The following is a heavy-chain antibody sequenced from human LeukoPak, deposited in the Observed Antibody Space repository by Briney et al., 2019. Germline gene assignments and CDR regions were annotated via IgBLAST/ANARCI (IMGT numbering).Heavy chain of an antibody. CDR2: VYSSGST. Sequence: SETLSLTCSVSGGSISSYYWSWIRQPAEKALEWIGRVYSSGSTNYNPSLKSRVTMSVDTSKNQISLKLSSVTAADTAVYYCARVDPYYYYYGMDVWGQGTTVTVSS. J-gene: IGHJ6*02. D-gene: IGHD3-9*01. V-gene: IGHV4-4*07. CDR3: ARVDPYYYYYGMDV. CDR1: GGSISSYY.